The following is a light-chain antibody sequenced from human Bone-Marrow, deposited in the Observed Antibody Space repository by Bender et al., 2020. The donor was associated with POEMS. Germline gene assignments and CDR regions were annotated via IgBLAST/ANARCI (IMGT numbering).Light chain of an antibody. CDR3: AAWEDSLNGWV. V-gene: IGLV1-47*01. CDR1: SSNIGTNY. CDR2: RND. J-gene: IGLJ3*02. Sequence: QSVLTQPPSASGTPGQRVTISCSGSSSNIGTNYVYWYQQLPGMAPKLLIYRNDQRPSGVPDRFSGSNSGTSASLAISGLQSEDEADYYCAAWEDSLNGWVFGGGTKLTVL.